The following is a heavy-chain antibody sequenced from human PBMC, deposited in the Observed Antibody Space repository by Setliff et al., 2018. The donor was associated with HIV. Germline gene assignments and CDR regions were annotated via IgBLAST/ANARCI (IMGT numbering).Heavy chain of an antibody. J-gene: IGHJ5*02. CDR3: ARAPFRGGSFGWFDP. CDR1: GDSISSGGFY. CDR2: IHYSGRT. D-gene: IGHD2-15*01. V-gene: IGHV4-31*03. Sequence: SETLSLTCTVSGDSISSGGFYCNWFRQYPGKGLEWIGWIHYSGRTNFNPSLRSRATISFDTSKNQFSLNLTSVTAADTAVYYCARAPFRGGSFGWFDPWGQGTLVTVSS.